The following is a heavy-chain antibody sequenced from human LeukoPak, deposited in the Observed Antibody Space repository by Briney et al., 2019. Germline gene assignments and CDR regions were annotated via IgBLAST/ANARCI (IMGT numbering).Heavy chain of an antibody. CDR3: VRGYYYDNSGPEFDY. Sequence: SETLSLTCTVSGGSISFYFWNWIRQPPGKGLEWIGYIYYNGNTGHSPSLTSRVTMSVDRSKKQLSLKLTSVTAADTAVYYCVRGYYYDNSGPEFDYWGQGTLVTVSS. CDR1: GGSISFYF. J-gene: IGHJ4*02. V-gene: IGHV4-59*01. D-gene: IGHD3-22*01. CDR2: IYYNGNT.